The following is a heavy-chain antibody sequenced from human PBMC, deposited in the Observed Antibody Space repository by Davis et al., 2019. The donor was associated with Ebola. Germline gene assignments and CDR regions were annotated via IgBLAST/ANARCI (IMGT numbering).Heavy chain of an antibody. CDR1: GFTVRSNY. CDR3: AKFPYGGNLDY. Sequence: GESLKISCAASGFTVRSNYMTWVRQAPGKGLEWVSAISGSGGTTYYAGSVKGRFTVSRDNSKKTMYLQMNSLRAEDTAVYYCAKFPYGGNLDYWGQGTLVTVSS. V-gene: IGHV3-23*01. J-gene: IGHJ4*02. D-gene: IGHD4-23*01. CDR2: ISGSGGTT.